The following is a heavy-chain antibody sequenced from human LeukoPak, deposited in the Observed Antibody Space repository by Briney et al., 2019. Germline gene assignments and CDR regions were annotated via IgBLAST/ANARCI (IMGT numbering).Heavy chain of an antibody. D-gene: IGHD3-9*01. J-gene: IGHJ4*02. CDR1: GGSISSSSYY. CDR3: ARHVRDILTGYPLYLDY. V-gene: IGHV4-39*01. Sequence: SETLSLTCTVSGGSISSSSYYWGWIRQPPGEGLEWIGSIYYSGSTYYNPSLKSRVTISVDTSKNQFSLKLSSVTAADTAVYYCARHVRDILTGYPLYLDYWGQGTLVTVSS. CDR2: IYYSGST.